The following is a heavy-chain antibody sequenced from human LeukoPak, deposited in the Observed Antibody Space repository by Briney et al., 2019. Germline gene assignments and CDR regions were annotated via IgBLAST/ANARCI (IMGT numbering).Heavy chain of an antibody. D-gene: IGHD4-17*01. J-gene: IGHJ4*02. CDR2: INWNGGST. Sequence: PGGSLRLSCAASGFTFDDYDMSWVRQAPGKGLEWVSAINWNGGSTGYADSVKGRFTISRDNAKKSLFLQMNNLRADDTALYYCAREATVTFDYWGQGTLVTVSS. V-gene: IGHV3-20*04. CDR3: AREATVTFDY. CDR1: GFTFDDYD.